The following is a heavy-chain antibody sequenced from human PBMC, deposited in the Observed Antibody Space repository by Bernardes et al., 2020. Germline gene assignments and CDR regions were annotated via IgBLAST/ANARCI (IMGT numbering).Heavy chain of an antibody. CDR3: ARGGRELLQN. CDR1: GGSFSGYY. V-gene: IGHV4-34*01. D-gene: IGHD1-26*01. Sequence: SETLSLTCAVYGGSFSGYYWSWIRQPPGKGLEWIGEINHSGSTNYNPSLKSRVTISVDTSKNQFSLKLSSVTAADTAVYYCARGGRELLQNWGQGTLVTVSS. J-gene: IGHJ4*02. CDR2: INHSGST.